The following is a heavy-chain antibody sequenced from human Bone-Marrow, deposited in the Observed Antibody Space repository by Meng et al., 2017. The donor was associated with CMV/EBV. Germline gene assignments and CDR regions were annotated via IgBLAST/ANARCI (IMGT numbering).Heavy chain of an antibody. CDR1: GYTFTGYY. D-gene: IGHD2-2*02. CDR3: ARGTHGVVPAAILMGGGRYYFDY. V-gene: IGHV1-2*02. J-gene: IGHJ4*02. CDR2: INPNSGGT. Sequence: ASVKVSCKASGYTFTGYYMHWVRQAPGQGLEWMGWINPNSGGTNYAQKFQGRVTMTRDTSISTAYMELSSLRSEDTAVYYCARGTHGVVPAAILMGGGRYYFDYWGQGTLVTVSS.